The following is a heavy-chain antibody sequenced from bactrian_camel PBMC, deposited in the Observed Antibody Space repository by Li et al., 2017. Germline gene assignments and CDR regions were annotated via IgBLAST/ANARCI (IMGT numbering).Heavy chain of an antibody. CDR3: AARGPYCYTKLSVADFTY. CDR1: FDRPYGQYC. V-gene: IGHV3S53*01. J-gene: IGHJ6*01. Sequence: HVQLVESGGGSVPAGGSLTLSCKASFDRPYGQYCMAWYREAPGREGIALLGVDGASAYADSVKGRFAISQDNAKNTVYLQMDSLKPEDTAMYYCAARGPYCYTKLSVADFTYWGQGTHVTVS. CDR2: LGVDGAS. D-gene: IGHD2*01.